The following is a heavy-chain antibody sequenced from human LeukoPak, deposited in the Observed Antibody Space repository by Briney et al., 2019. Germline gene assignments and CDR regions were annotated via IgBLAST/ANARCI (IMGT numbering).Heavy chain of an antibody. Sequence: PGGSLRLSCAASGFTFSNYSMNWVRQAPGKGLEWVSSIGSSGSYIYYADSVKGRFTISRDNAKNSLYLQMNSLRAEDTAVYYCAREKYYYGSGTISGVWDAFDIWGQGTMVTVSS. CDR3: AREKYYYGSGTISGVWDAFDI. CDR1: GFTFSNYS. J-gene: IGHJ3*02. CDR2: IGSSGSYI. D-gene: IGHD3-10*01. V-gene: IGHV3-21*01.